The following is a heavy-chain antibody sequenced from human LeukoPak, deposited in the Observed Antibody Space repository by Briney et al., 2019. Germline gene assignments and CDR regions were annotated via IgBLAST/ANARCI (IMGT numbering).Heavy chain of an antibody. CDR1: GFTFSSYW. D-gene: IGHD3-22*01. J-gene: IGHJ3*02. CDR3: ARESQSAYYFDSSGYEDAFDI. V-gene: IGHV3-7*01. CDR2: IKQDGSEK. Sequence: GGSLRLSCAASGFTFSSYWMNWVRQAPGKGLEWVANIKQDGSEKYYVDSVKGRFTISRDNAKNSLYLQMNSLRAEDTAVYYCARESQSAYYFDSSGYEDAFDIWGQGTMVTVSS.